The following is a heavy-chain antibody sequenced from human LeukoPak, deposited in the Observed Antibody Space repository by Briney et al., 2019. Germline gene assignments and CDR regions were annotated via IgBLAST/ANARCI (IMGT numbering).Heavy chain of an antibody. CDR3: ARAHFSGDGHYFDY. CDR2: ISYDGSNK. V-gene: IGHV3-30*04. D-gene: IGHD3-3*02. CDR1: GFTFSSYA. Sequence: GGSLRLSCAASGFTFSSYAMHWVRQAPGKGLEWVAVISYDGSNKYYADSVKGRFTISRDNSKNTLYLQMNSLRAEDTAVYYCARAHFSGDGHYFDYWGQGTLVTVSS. J-gene: IGHJ4*02.